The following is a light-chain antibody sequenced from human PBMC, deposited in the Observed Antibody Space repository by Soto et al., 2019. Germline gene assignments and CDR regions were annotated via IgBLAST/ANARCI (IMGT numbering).Light chain of an antibody. CDR2: DVS. CDR1: SSDIGGHNY. V-gene: IGLV2-14*03. CDR3: SSYKSSSTLEV. Sequence: QSALTQPASVSGSPGQSITIPCTGTSSDIGGHNYVSWYQQHPGKAPKLMIYDVSNRPSGVSNHFSGSKSGNTASLTISGLQAEDEADYYCSSYKSSSTLEVFGTGTKLTVL. J-gene: IGLJ1*01.